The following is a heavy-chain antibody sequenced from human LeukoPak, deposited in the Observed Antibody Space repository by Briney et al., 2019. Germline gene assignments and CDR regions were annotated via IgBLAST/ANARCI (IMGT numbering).Heavy chain of an antibody. CDR2: IRHDGSNK. V-gene: IGHV3-33*06. Sequence: PGRSLRLSCAASGFTFSSYGMHWVRQAPGKGLEWVADIRHDGSNKYYADSVKGRFTISRDNSKNTLYLQMNSLRAEDTAVYYCAKDVNYYDSSGYYYLYYYYYYGMDVWGQGTTVTVSS. CDR1: GFTFSSYG. CDR3: AKDVNYYDSSGYYYLYYYYYYGMDV. J-gene: IGHJ6*02. D-gene: IGHD3-22*01.